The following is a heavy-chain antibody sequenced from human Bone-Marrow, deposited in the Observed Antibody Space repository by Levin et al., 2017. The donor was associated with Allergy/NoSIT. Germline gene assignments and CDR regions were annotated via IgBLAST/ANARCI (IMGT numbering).Heavy chain of an antibody. CDR3: AKRQFYGSGGFDP. CDR2: FSGSSSST. V-gene: IGHV3-23*01. Sequence: GGSLRLSCAASGFIFSNYGMSWVRQAPGKGLEWVSGFSGSSSSTNYADSVKGRFTISRDNAKNMLYLQMNSLRVEDTAVYYCAKRQFYGSGGFDPWGQGTLVTVAS. CDR1: GFIFSNYG. J-gene: IGHJ5*02. D-gene: IGHD3-10*01.